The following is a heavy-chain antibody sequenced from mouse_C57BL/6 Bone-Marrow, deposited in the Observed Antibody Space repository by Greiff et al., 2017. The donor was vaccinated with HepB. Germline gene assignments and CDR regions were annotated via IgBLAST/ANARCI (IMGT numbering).Heavy chain of an antibody. J-gene: IGHJ1*01. V-gene: IGHV3-6*01. CDR2: ISYDGSN. D-gene: IGHD6-1*01. CDR3: ARAPASHWYFDV. CDR1: GYSITSGYY. Sequence: VQLKESGPGLVKPSQSLSLTCSVTGYSITSGYYWNCIRQFPGNKLEWMGYISYDGSNNYNPSLKNRISITSYTSKNQFFLKLNTVTTEDTATYCYARAPASHWYFDVWGSGTTVTVSS.